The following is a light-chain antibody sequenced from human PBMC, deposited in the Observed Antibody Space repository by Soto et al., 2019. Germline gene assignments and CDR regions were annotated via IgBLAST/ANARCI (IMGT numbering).Light chain of an antibody. CDR1: SSDVGSYNL. Sequence: QSVLTQPASVSGSPGQSITISCTGTSSDVGSYNLVSWYQQHPGKAPKLMIYEGSKRPSGVSNRFSGSKSGNTASLTISGLHAEDEADDYCYSYAASSTFGDVVFGGGTKLTVL. J-gene: IGLJ2*01. V-gene: IGLV2-23*03. CDR3: YSYAASSTFGDVV. CDR2: EGS.